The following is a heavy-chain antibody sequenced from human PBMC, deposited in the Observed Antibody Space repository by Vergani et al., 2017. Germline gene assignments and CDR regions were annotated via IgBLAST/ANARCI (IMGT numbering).Heavy chain of an antibody. D-gene: IGHD2-8*01. J-gene: IGHJ4*02. Sequence: EVQLVESGGGLVKPGGSLRLSCAASGFSFSSYSMNWVRQAPGKGLEWVASISGSSSYVFYRDSVEGRFTITRDNAKKSVYLQMNSLRAEDTAMYFCARGLXDCTHIRCSPPSYWVQGTHVTGAS. CDR3: ARGLXDCTHIRCSPPSY. V-gene: IGHV3-21*02. CDR1: GFSFSSYS. CDR2: ISGSSSYV.